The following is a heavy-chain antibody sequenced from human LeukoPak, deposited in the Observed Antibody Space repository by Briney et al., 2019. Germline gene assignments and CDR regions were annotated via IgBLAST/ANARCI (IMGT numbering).Heavy chain of an antibody. CDR2: ISGSGGST. CDR1: GFTFSSYA. J-gene: IGHJ4*02. D-gene: IGHD2-8*02. Sequence: PGGSLRLSCAASGFTFSSYAMSWVRQAPGKGLEWVSGISGSGGSTYYADSVKGRFPISRDNSKNTLYLQMSSLRAEDTAVYHCATKHWWGGGQGTLVTVSS. V-gene: IGHV3-23*01. CDR3: ATKHWWG.